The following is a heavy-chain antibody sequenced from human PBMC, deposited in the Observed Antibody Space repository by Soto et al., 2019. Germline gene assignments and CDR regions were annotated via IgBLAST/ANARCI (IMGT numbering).Heavy chain of an antibody. Sequence: GASVKVSCKVSGNTLTELSMHWVRQVPGKGLEWMGGFDPEDGETIYAQKFQGRVTMTEDTSTDTAYMELSSLRSEDTAVYYCTTGGEITFGGIIGIDAFDIWGQGTLVTVS. CDR3: TTGGEITFGGIIGIDAFDI. V-gene: IGHV1-24*01. CDR2: FDPEDGET. J-gene: IGHJ3*02. D-gene: IGHD3-16*02. CDR1: GNTLTELS.